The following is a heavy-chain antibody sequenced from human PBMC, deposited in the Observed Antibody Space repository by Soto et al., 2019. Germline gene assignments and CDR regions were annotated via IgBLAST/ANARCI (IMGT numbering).Heavy chain of an antibody. CDR1: GFTISGKKY. J-gene: IGHJ3*01. V-gene: IGHV3-53*01. Sequence: PGGSLRLSCAAFGFTISGKKYVAWVRQAPGKGLEWVSALYDLDGSFYAASVKGRFTTSSDSSKTTVYLQMNDLRPDDTAVYYCATWHEREHAYDVRCQGTTVTVSS. CDR2: LYDLDGS. D-gene: IGHD1-1*01. CDR3: ATWHEREHAYDV.